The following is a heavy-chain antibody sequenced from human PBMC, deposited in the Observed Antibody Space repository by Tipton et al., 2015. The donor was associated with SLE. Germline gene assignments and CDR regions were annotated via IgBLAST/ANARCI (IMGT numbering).Heavy chain of an antibody. CDR1: GFTFNNYA. J-gene: IGHJ4*02. V-gene: IGHV3-23*01. CDR2: VSGSGATT. CDR3: ARDVVGATEGLDY. D-gene: IGHD1-26*01. Sequence: SLRLSCAASGFTFNNYAMNWVRQAPGKGLEWVSTVSGSGATTYYADSVKGRFTISRDNSKNTLYLQMNSLRAEDTAVYYCARDVVGATEGLDYWGQGTLVTASS.